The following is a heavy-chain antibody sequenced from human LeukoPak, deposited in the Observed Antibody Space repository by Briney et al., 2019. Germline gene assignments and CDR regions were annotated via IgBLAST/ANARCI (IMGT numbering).Heavy chain of an antibody. V-gene: IGHV4-59*08. CDR3: ARQLTPYGSGGDNWFDP. J-gene: IGHJ5*02. CDR2: IYYSGST. D-gene: IGHD3-10*01. Sequence: SETLPLTCTVSGGSISSYYWSWIRQPPGKGLEWIGYIYYSGSTNYNPSLKSRVTISVDTSKNQFSLKLSSVTAADTAVYYCARQLTPYGSGGDNWFDPWGQGTLVTVSS. CDR1: GGSISSYY.